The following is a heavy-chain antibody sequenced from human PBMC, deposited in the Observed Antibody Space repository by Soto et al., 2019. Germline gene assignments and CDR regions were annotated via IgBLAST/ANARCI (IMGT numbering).Heavy chain of an antibody. J-gene: IGHJ3*01. CDR2: IYWNDDK. CDR3: ARGLATLPVFAFDV. D-gene: IGHD6-6*01. Sequence: QITVKGSGPTLVKPTQPLTLTCSLSGISLSTSGVGLGWIRQTPRKALEWLALIYWNDDKHYTPSLKSRLTITKDTSKNQAVLTMTNMDPVDTATYYCARGLATLPVFAFDVWGQGTVVTVSS. CDR1: GISLSTSGVG. V-gene: IGHV2-5*01.